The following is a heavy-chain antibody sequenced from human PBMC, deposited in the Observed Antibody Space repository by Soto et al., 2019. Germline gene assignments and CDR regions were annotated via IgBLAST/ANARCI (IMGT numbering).Heavy chain of an antibody. CDR2: ISYDGSNK. J-gene: IGHJ3*02. V-gene: IGHV3-30-3*01. CDR3: ARVGPALRAFDI. Sequence: GGSLRLSCAASGFTFSSYAMHWVRQAPGKRLEWVAVISYDGSNKYYADSVKGRFTISRDNSKNTLYLQMNSLRAEDTAVYYCARVGPALRAFDIWGQGTMVTVSS. CDR1: GFTFSSYA.